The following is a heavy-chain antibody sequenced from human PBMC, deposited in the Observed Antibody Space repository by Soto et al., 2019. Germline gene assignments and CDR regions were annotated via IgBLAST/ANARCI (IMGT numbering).Heavy chain of an antibody. CDR3: ANLESYYYDSSGYYGIDY. V-gene: IGHV3-30*18. CDR2: ISYDGSNK. D-gene: IGHD3-22*01. Sequence: VQLVESGGGVVQPGRSLRLSCAASGFTFSSYGMHWVRQAPGKGLEWVAVISYDGSNKYYADSVTGRFTISRDNSQNTLYLQMNSLRAEDTAVYYCANLESYYYDSSGYYGIDYWGQGTLVTVSS. J-gene: IGHJ4*02. CDR1: GFTFSSYG.